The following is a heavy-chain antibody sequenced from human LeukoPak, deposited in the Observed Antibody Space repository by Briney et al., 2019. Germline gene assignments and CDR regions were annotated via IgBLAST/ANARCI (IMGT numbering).Heavy chain of an antibody. Sequence: GGSLRLSCAASGFTFSSYGMHWVRQAPGKGLEWVAVISYDGSNKYYADSVKGRFTISRDNSKNTLYLQMNSLRAEDTAVYYCAKSGSYSFDYWGQGTQVTVSS. CDR3: AKSGSYSFDY. J-gene: IGHJ4*02. CDR2: ISYDGSNK. D-gene: IGHD1-26*01. CDR1: GFTFSSYG. V-gene: IGHV3-30*18.